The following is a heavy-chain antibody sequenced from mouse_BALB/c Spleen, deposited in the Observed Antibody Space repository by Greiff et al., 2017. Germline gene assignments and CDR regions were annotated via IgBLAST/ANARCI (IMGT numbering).Heavy chain of an antibody. CDR2: ISSGGSYT. V-gene: IGHV5-6*01. J-gene: IGHJ2*01. CDR3: ARHETTVVATDRYFDY. Sequence: EVKLQQSGGDLVKPGGSLKLSCAASGFTFSSYGMSWVRQTPDKRLEWVATISSGGSYTYYPDSVKGRFTISRDNAKNTLYLQMSSLKSEDTAMYYCARHETTVVATDRYFDYWGQGTTLTVSS. D-gene: IGHD1-1*01. CDR1: GFTFSSYG.